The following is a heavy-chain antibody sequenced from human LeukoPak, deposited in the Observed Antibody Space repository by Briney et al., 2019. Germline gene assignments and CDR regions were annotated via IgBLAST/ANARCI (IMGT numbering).Heavy chain of an antibody. CDR2: ISGSGGST. Sequence: GSLRLSCAASGFTFSSYAMSWVRQAPGKGLEWVSAISGSGGSTYYADSVKGRFTISRDNSKNTLYLQMNSLRAEDTAVYYCAKGTMIVEAADYMDVWGKGTRSPSP. V-gene: IGHV3-23*01. CDR1: GFTFSSYA. D-gene: IGHD3-22*01. CDR3: AKGTMIVEAADYMDV. J-gene: IGHJ6*03.